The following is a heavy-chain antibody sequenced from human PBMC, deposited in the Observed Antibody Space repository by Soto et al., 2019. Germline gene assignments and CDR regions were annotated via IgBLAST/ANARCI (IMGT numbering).Heavy chain of an antibody. V-gene: IGHV4-34*01. Sequence: SETLSLTCTVSGGSINTYYWSWIRQPPGTGLEWIGEINHSGSTNYNPSLKSRVTISVDTSKNQFSLKLTSVTAADTAVYYCARDKITGLFDYWGQGTLVTVSS. CDR1: GGSINTYY. CDR3: ARDKITGLFDY. J-gene: IGHJ4*02. D-gene: IGHD2-8*02. CDR2: INHSGST.